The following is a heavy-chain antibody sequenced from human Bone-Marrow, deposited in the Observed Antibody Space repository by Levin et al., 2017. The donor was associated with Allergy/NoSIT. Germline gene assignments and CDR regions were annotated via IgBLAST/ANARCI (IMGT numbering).Heavy chain of an antibody. CDR3: AKGTVRGNWNYDYYGMDV. D-gene: IGHD1-7*01. Sequence: GESLKISCVASELPLSDFYVTWVRQSPGKGLQLVSFISAAATHKYYADSVKGRFTISRDEATNSVFLDINSLRDEDTAVYFCAKGTVRGNWNYDYYGMDVWGPGTTVIVSS. CDR2: ISAAATHK. CDR1: ELPLSDFY. V-gene: IGHV3-11*01. J-gene: IGHJ6*02.